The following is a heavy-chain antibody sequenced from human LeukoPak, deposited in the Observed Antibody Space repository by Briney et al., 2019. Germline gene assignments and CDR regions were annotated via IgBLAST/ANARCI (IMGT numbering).Heavy chain of an antibody. J-gene: IGHJ4*02. Sequence: GGSLRLSCAASGFTFSSYAMSWARQAPGKGLELVSGISGNGGGTYYADSVKGRFTISRDNSKNTLYLQMNSLRAEDTAVYYCAKSFGYSRSWFDYWGQGTPVTVSS. CDR3: AKSFGYSRSWFDY. D-gene: IGHD6-13*01. CDR1: GFTFSSYA. V-gene: IGHV3-23*01. CDR2: ISGNGGGT.